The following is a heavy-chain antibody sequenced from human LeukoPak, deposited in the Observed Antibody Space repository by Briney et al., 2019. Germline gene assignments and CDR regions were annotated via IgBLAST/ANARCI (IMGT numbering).Heavy chain of an antibody. CDR1: GFTFSSYG. D-gene: IGHD5-18*01. CDR3: AKDSAYSGGPFAGGFDH. V-gene: IGHV3-30*18. Sequence: GRSLRLSCAASGFTFSSYGMHWVRQAPGKGLEWVAVISYDGSNKYYADSVKGRFTISRDNSKNTVYLQMNSLRAEDTAVYYCAKDSAYSGGPFAGGFDHWGQGTLVTVSS. CDR2: ISYDGSNK. J-gene: IGHJ4*02.